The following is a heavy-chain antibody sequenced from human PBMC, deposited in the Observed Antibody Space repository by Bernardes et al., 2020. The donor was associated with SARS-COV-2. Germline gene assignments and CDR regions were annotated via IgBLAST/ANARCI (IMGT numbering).Heavy chain of an antibody. CDR3: AKAIKWDLPLNT. CDR2: ISGSGDDP. V-gene: IGHV3-23*01. D-gene: IGHD1-26*01. J-gene: IGHJ5*02. Sequence: GGSLRLSCAASGFTFSNYAMSWVRQAPGTGLEWVSAISGSGDDPYYADSVKGRFTISRDNSKNTLYLQMNSLRAEDTAVYYCAKAIKWDLPLNTWGQGTLVTVSS. CDR1: GFTFSNYA.